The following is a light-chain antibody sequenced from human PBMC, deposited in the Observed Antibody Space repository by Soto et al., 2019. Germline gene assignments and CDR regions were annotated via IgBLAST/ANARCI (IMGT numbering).Light chain of an antibody. CDR1: SSDVGGYSY. CDR3: SSYTIFSTYV. Sequence: QSVLTQPASVSGSPGQSITISCTGTSSDVGGYSYVSWYQQHPGKAPELMIYDVTNRPSGVSNRFSGSKSGNTASLTISGLQAEDEADYYCSSYTIFSTYVFGTGTKLTVL. J-gene: IGLJ1*01. CDR2: DVT. V-gene: IGLV2-14*01.